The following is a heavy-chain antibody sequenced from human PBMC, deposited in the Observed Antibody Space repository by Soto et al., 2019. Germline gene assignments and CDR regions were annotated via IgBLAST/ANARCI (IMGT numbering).Heavy chain of an antibody. J-gene: IGHJ6*03. D-gene: IGHD4-17*01. CDR2: IYYTGGT. CDR3: ARARDYGDYYYYNMDV. CDR1: RGSISSYY. V-gene: IGHV4-59*01. Sequence: QVQLQESGPGLVKPSESLSLTCTVSRGSISSYYWSWIRQPPGKRLEWIGYIYYTGGTNYNPSLKRRATISLDRSKNQISLKLSSVTAADTALYYCARARDYGDYYYYNMDVWGKGTTVTVSS.